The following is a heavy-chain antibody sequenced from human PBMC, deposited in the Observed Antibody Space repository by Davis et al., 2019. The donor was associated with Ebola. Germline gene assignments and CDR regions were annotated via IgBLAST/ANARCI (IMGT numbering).Heavy chain of an antibody. J-gene: IGHJ3*02. CDR2: IYYSGST. Sequence: MPSETLSLTCTVSGGSISSSSYYWGWIRQPPGKGLEWIGSIYYSGSTYYNPSLKSRVTISVDTSKNQFSLKLSSVTAADKAVYYCAQYSSSSEAFDIWGQGTMVTVSS. CDR3: AQYSSSSEAFDI. CDR1: GGSISSSSYY. D-gene: IGHD6-6*01. V-gene: IGHV4-39*01.